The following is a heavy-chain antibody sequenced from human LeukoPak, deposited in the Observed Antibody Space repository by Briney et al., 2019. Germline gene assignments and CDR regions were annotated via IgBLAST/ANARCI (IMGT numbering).Heavy chain of an antibody. V-gene: IGHV3-33*01. D-gene: IGHD6-13*01. CDR2: IWYDGSNK. Sequence: GGSLRLSCAASGLTFSSDGMHWVRQAPGKGLEWVAVIWYDGSNKYYADSVKGRFTISRDNSKNTLYLQMNSLRAEDTAVYYCARGRQQLTQTYFDYWGQGTLVTVSS. CDR1: GLTFSSDG. CDR3: ARGRQQLTQTYFDY. J-gene: IGHJ4*02.